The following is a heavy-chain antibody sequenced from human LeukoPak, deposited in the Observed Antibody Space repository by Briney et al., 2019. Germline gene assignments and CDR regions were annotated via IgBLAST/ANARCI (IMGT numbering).Heavy chain of an antibody. CDR3: AKQPLRVVPEASHY. J-gene: IGHJ4*02. CDR1: GFTFSTYA. Sequence: PGGSLRLSCAASGFTFSTYAMSWVRQAPGKGLEWVSRLSGSGGTTYYADSVKGRFTIPRDNSRNPLYLQMNSLRAEDRALYYGAKQPLRVVPEASHYWGQGTLVTASS. CDR2: LSGSGGTT. D-gene: IGHD2-2*01. V-gene: IGHV3-23*01.